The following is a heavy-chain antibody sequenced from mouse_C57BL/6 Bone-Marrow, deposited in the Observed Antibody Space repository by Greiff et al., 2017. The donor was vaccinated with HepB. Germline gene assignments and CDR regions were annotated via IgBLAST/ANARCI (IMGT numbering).Heavy chain of an antibody. Sequence: QVQLQQSGAELVRPGTSVKVSCKASGYAFTNYLIEWVKQRPGQGLEWIGVINPGSGGTNYNEKFKGKATLTADKSSSTAYMQLSSLPSEDSAVYFCARMDSHYYGSSYGYFDVWGTGTTVTVSS. CDR3: ARMDSHYYGSSYGYFDV. V-gene: IGHV1-54*01. CDR1: GYAFTNYL. D-gene: IGHD1-1*01. J-gene: IGHJ1*03. CDR2: INPGSGGT.